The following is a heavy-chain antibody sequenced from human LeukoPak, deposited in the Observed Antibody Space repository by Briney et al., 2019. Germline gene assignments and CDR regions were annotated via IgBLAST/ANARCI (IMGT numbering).Heavy chain of an antibody. CDR3: ARGFRGASFDY. V-gene: IGHV4-39*07. CDR2: IYYSGST. Sequence: SETLSLTCTVSGGSISSSSYYWGWIRQPPGKGLEWIGSIYYSGSTYYNPSLKSRVTISVDTSKNQFSLKLSSVTAADTAVYYCARGFRGASFDYWGQGTLVTVSS. D-gene: IGHD1-26*01. J-gene: IGHJ4*02. CDR1: GGSISSSSYY.